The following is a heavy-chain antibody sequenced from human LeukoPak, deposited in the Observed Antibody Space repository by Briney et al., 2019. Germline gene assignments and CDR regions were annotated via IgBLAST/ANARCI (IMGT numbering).Heavy chain of an antibody. CDR3: ARGVTSPLDAFDI. D-gene: IGHD1-26*01. CDR1: GGSISTYY. V-gene: IGHV4-59*01. CDR2: LYNSGSI. Sequence: SETLSLTCTVSGGSISTYYWNWMRQPPGKGLEWIGYLYNSGSINYNPSLKSRLTISVDMSKNQLSLKLSSVTAADTAVYYCARGVTSPLDAFDIWGQGTMVTVSS. J-gene: IGHJ3*02.